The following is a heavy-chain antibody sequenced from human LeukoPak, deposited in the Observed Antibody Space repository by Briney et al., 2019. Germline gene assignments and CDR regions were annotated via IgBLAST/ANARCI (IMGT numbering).Heavy chain of an antibody. CDR3: ARSSSWYEVFDY. V-gene: IGHV3-23*01. D-gene: IGHD6-13*01. CDR2: ISGSGDGT. J-gene: IGHJ4*02. Sequence: GGSLRLSCAASGFTFSSYAMSWVRQAPGKGLEWVSGISGSGDGTYYADSVKGRFTISRDNSKNTLYLQMNSLRAEDTAVYYCARSSSWYEVFDYWGQGTLVTVSS. CDR1: GFTFSSYA.